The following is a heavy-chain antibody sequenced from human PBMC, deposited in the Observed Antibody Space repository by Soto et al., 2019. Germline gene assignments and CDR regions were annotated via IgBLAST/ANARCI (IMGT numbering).Heavy chain of an antibody. J-gene: IGHJ5*02. CDR3: ARGNRGYRSNWFDP. CDR1: GGSISSYY. D-gene: IGHD2-15*01. V-gene: IGHV4-59*01. Sequence: ASETLSLICTVSGGSISSYYWSWIRQPPGKGLEWIGYIYYSGSTNYNPSLKSRVTISVDTSKNQFSLKLSSVTAADTAVYYCARGNRGYRSNWFDPWGQGTLVTVSS. CDR2: IYYSGST.